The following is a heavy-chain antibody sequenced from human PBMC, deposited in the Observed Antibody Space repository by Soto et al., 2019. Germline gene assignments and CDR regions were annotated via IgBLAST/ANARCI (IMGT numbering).Heavy chain of an antibody. J-gene: IGHJ6*03. CDR2: IKQDGSEK. D-gene: IGHD3-16*01. CDR1: GFTFSSYW. V-gene: IGHV3-7*03. Sequence: GGSLRLSCAASGFTFSSYWMSWVRQAPGKGLEWVANIKQDGSEKYYVDSVKGRFTISRDNAKNSLYLQMNSLRAEDTAVYYCARNGGAYYYYYMDVWGKGTTVTVSS. CDR3: ARNGGAYYYYYMDV.